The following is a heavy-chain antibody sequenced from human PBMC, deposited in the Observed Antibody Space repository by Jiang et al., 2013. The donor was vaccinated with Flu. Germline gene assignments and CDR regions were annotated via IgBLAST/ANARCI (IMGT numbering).Heavy chain of an antibody. V-gene: IGHV3-33*01. D-gene: IGHD3-16*01. CDR3: AREFLRPDYYSGMDV. J-gene: IGHJ6*02. CDR1: GFSLSNYG. Sequence: GGGVVQPGRSLRLSCATSGFSLSNYGMHWVRQAPGKGLEWVALIWFDGSTKYYADSVKGRFTLSRDNSNNSVYLQMNSLRAEDTGVYYCAREFLRPDYYSGMDVWGQGTTVTVSS. CDR2: IWFDGSTK.